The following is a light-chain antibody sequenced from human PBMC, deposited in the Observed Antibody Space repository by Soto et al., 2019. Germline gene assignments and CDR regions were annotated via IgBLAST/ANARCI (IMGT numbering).Light chain of an antibody. CDR3: QHYYTTPLT. CDR2: WAS. Sequence: DIVMTQSPDALAVSLGERATINCKSSQSVLYSSNNKNYLAGYQQKPGQPPKLLIYWASTRESGVPDRFSGSGSGTDFTLTISSLQAEDVAVYYCQHYYTTPLTFGPGTKVDIK. CDR1: QSVLYSSNNKNY. J-gene: IGKJ3*01. V-gene: IGKV4-1*01.